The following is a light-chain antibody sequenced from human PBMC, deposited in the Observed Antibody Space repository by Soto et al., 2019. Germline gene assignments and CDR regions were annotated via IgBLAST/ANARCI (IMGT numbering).Light chain of an antibody. CDR3: QQYYTPPWT. V-gene: IGKV4-1*01. CDR2: WAT. CDR1: QSVLYSSKDKNY. Sequence: DIVMTQSPDSLTVSLGERATVNCKSSQSVLYSSKDKNYLAWYQQKPGQPPRLLIYWATSRDSGVPDRFSGSGSGTDFTLTISSLQADDVAVYYCQQYYTPPWTFGQGTNVEIK. J-gene: IGKJ1*01.